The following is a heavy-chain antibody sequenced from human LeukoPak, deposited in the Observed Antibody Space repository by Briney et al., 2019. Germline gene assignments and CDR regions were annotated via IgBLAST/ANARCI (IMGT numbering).Heavy chain of an antibody. CDR3: ARERSVVTPGLDY. D-gene: IGHD4-23*01. Sequence: GGSLRLSCAASGFTFSSYGMHWVRQAPGKGLEWVAVIWYDGSNKYYADSVKGRFTISRDNSKNTLYLQMNSLRAEDTAVYYCARERSVVTPGLDYWGQGTLVTVSS. J-gene: IGHJ4*02. CDR1: GFTFSSYG. CDR2: IWYDGSNK. V-gene: IGHV3-33*01.